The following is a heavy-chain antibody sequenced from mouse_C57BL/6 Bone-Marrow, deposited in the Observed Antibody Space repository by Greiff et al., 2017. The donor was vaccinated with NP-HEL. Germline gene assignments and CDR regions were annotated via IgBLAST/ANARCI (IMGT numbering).Heavy chain of an antibody. CDR2: ISSGSSTI. J-gene: IGHJ3*01. Sequence: EVMLVESGGGLAKPGGSLKLSCAASGFTFSDYGMHWVRQAPEKGLEWVAYISSGSSTIYYADTVKGRFTISRDYAKNTLFRQMNSLRSEDTAMDYWARPYDYDGGAWFAYWGQGTLVTVSA. D-gene: IGHD2-4*01. V-gene: IGHV5-17*01. CDR3: ARPYDYDGGAWFAY. CDR1: GFTFSDYG.